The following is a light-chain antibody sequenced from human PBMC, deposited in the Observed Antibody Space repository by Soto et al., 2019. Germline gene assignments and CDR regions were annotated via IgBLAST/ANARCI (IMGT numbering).Light chain of an antibody. CDR1: STDIGAYNY. J-gene: IGLJ1*01. CDR2: EVT. Sequence: QSVLTQPASVSGSPGQSITISCTGTSTDIGAYNYVSWYQQHPGKAPKLLIYEVTNRPSGVSNRFSGSKSGNTASLTISGLQAEDEANYYCTSYSSTSFYVFGPGTKVTVL. V-gene: IGLV2-14*01. CDR3: TSYSSTSFYV.